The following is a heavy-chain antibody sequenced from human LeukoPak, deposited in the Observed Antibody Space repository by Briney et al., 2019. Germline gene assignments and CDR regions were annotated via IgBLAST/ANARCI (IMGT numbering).Heavy chain of an antibody. Sequence: GGSLRLSCAASGFTFSSYSMNWVRQAPGKGLEWVSSISSSSSYIYYADSVKGRFTISRDNAKNSLYLQMNSLRAEDTALYYCARVAHLWWYFDYWGQGTLVTVSS. D-gene: IGHD4/OR15-4a*01. CDR3: ARVAHLWWYFDY. V-gene: IGHV3-21*04. CDR2: ISSSSSYI. J-gene: IGHJ4*02. CDR1: GFTFSSYS.